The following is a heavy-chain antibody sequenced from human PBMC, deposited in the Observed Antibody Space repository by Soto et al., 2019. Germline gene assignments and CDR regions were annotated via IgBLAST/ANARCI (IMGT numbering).Heavy chain of an antibody. V-gene: IGHV3-30*18. CDR3: AKDRLRAGGLVPIALDAFDT. D-gene: IGHD6-19*01. Sequence: GSLRLSCEASGFTFSGYGMHWVRQAPGKGLEWVAVISHDGSNKKYVDSVKGRFTISRDTSRNTLFLQMNFLRPEDTAVFHCAKDRLRAGGLVPIALDAFDTWGQGTMVTVSS. CDR2: ISHDGSNK. J-gene: IGHJ3*02. CDR1: GFTFSGYG.